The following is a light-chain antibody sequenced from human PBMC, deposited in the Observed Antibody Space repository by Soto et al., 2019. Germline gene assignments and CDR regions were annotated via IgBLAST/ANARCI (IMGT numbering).Light chain of an antibody. CDR2: ANS. Sequence: QSVLTQPPSVSGAPGQRVIVCCTGSTSNIGAGYDVHWYQQLPGTSPKLLIFANSNRPSGVPDRFSASRSGSSASLTITGLQAEDEADYYCQSYDTSLSGSYVFGSGTKVTVL. CDR1: TSNIGAGYD. CDR3: QSYDTSLSGSYV. V-gene: IGLV1-40*01. J-gene: IGLJ1*01.